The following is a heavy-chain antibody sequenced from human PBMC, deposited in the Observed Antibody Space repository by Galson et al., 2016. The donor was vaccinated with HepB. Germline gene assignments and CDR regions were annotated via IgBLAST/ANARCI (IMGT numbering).Heavy chain of an antibody. CDR1: GGSSLGYY. CDR2: IFPGGST. V-gene: IGHV4-59*01. CDR3: AREVFDGYNYRVAS. Sequence: SETLSLTCSVSGGSSLGYYWSWIRQPPGRGLEWIGYIFPGGSTNYNPSLRSRVTMSGDTSTNQFSLRLTSVTAADPAVYYFAREVFDGYNYRVASWGQGTLVTVSS. J-gene: IGHJ4*02. D-gene: IGHD5-24*01.